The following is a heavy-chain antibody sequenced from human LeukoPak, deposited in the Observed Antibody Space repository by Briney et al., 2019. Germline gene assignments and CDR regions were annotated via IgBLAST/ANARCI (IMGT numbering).Heavy chain of an antibody. V-gene: IGHV4-61*02. Sequence: PSQTLSLTCTVSGGSISSGSYYWSWIRQPAGTGLVWIGRIYTSGSTNYNPSLKSRVTISVDTSKNQFSLKLSSVTAADTAVYYCARERLFGVVIISNYYYYMDVWGKGTTVTVSS. J-gene: IGHJ6*03. D-gene: IGHD3-3*01. CDR3: ARERLFGVVIISNYYYYMDV. CDR1: GGSISSGSYY. CDR2: IYTSGST.